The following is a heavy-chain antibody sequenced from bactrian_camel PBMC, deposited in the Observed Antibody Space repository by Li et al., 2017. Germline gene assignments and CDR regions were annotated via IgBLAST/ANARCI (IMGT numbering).Heavy chain of an antibody. CDR1: GFTFSYYW. Sequence: HVQLVESGGGLVQPGGSLRLSCAASGFTFSYYWMYWVRQAPGKGLEWVSGIKYDGATTYYADSVTGRFTPSRDNAKNTVYLQMNSLKSEDTALYYCVTDLARRYSDYVSLPYYWGQGTQVTVS. D-gene: IGHD4*01. CDR3: VTDLARRYSDYVSLPYY. J-gene: IGHJ4*01. V-gene: IGHV3S1*01. CDR2: IKYDGATT.